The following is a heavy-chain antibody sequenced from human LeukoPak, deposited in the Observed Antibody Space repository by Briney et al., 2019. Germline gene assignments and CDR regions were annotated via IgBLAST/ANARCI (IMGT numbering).Heavy chain of an antibody. CDR3: ARQQMVRDAFDI. D-gene: IGHD6-13*01. CDR2: IKQDGSEK. J-gene: IGHJ3*02. Sequence: GGSLRLSCAASGFTFSSYWMSWVRQAPGKGPEWVANIKQDGSEKYYVDSVKGRFSISRDNAKNSLYLQLNSLRAEDTAVYYCARQQMVRDAFDIWGQGTMVTVSS. CDR1: GFTFSSYW. V-gene: IGHV3-7*01.